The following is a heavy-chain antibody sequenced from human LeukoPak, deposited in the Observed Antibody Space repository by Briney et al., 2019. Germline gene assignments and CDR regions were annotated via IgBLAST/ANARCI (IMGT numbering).Heavy chain of an antibody. CDR3: ASGRRDGYNSNWFDP. D-gene: IGHD5-24*01. CDR2: INYSGST. Sequence: SETLSLTCTVPGGSINTYFWTWIRQPPGKGLEWIGYINYSGSTYYNPSLKSRVTISVDTSKNQFSLKLSSVTAADTAVYYCASGRRDGYNSNWFDPWGQGTLVTVSS. J-gene: IGHJ5*02. V-gene: IGHV4-59*06. CDR1: GGSINTYF.